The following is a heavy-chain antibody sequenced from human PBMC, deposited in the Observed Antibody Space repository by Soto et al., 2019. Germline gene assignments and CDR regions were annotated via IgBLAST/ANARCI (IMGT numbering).Heavy chain of an antibody. CDR2: ISGSGGST. D-gene: IGHD6-25*01. CDR3: AKETATNYDFDY. J-gene: IGHJ4*02. CDR1: GFTFSSYA. Sequence: GESLKISCAASGFTFSSYAMSWVRQAPGKGLEWVSAISGSGGSTYYADSVKGRFTISRDNSKNTLYLQMNSLRAEDTVVYYCAKETATNYDFDYWGQGTLVTVSS. V-gene: IGHV3-23*01.